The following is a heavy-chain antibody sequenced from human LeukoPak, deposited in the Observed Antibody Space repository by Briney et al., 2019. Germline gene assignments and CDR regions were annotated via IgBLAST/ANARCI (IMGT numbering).Heavy chain of an antibody. Sequence: ASAKVSCKTSGYTLTNDHIHWVRQAPGQGLEWMGISNPSSGSFQGRVTITRDTSTSTAYMELSSLRSEDTDVYYCARERSGSYEFDYWGQGTLVTVSS. CDR2: SNPSSGS. CDR1: GYTLTNDH. D-gene: IGHD1-26*01. CDR3: ARERSGSYEFDY. J-gene: IGHJ4*02. V-gene: IGHV1-46*01.